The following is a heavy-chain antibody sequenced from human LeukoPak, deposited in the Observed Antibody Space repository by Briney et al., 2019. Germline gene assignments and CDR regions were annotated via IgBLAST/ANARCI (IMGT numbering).Heavy chain of an antibody. Sequence: GGSLRLSCAASGFTSTNAWMNWVRQAPGKGLEWVGRIKSKADGETIDYAAPVKGRFTFSRDDSKNMLYLQMNSLKSEDTAVYYCSTLTSRGLSDSWGQGTLVTVSS. V-gene: IGHV3-15*07. J-gene: IGHJ4*02. CDR3: STLTSRGLSDS. D-gene: IGHD1-20*01. CDR2: IKSKADGETI. CDR1: GFTSTNAW.